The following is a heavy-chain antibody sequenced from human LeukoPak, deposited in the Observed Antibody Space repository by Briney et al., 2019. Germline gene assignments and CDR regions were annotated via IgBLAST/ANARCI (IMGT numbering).Heavy chain of an antibody. CDR2: ISVYNGNT. V-gene: IGHV1-18*01. CDR3: ARMILLLGDVLTVPPRGFDY. D-gene: IGHD3-9*01. Sequence: ASVKVSCKASGYTFTTYGISWVRQAPGQGLEWLGRISVYNGNTNYAQKLQGRVTMTTDTSTSTAYMELRSLRSDDTAVYYRARMILLLGDVLTVPPRGFDYWGQGTLVTVSS. J-gene: IGHJ4*02. CDR1: GYTFTTYG.